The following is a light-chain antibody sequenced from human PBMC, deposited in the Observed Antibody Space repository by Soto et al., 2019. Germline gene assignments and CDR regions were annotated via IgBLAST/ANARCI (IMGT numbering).Light chain of an antibody. V-gene: IGKV1-33*01. CDR3: QHYEHLPIT. J-gene: IGKJ5*01. CDR2: DAS. Sequence: DIQMTQSPSSLSASVGDRVTITCQASQDITNYLNWYQQKPGKAPRLLLYDASSLETGVPSRFSGSGSGTDFTFTISSLPPEDIATYYCQHYEHLPITFCQGTRLEIK. CDR1: QDITNY.